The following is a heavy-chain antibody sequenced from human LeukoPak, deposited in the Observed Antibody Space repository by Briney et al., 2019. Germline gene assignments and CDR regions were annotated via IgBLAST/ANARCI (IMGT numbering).Heavy chain of an antibody. J-gene: IGHJ4*02. D-gene: IGHD3-10*01. CDR1: GYTFTSYA. CDR2: INAGNGNT. Sequence: ASVTVSCKASGYTFTSYAMHWVRQAPGQRLEWMGWINAGNGNTKYSQKFQGRVTITRDTSASTAYMELSSLRSEDTAVYYCARDRDYYGSGTKDYWGQGTLVTVSS. CDR3: ARDRDYYGSGTKDY. V-gene: IGHV1-3*01.